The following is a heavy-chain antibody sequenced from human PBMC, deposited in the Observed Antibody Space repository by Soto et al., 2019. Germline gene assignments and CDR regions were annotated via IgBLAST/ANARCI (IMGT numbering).Heavy chain of an antibody. J-gene: IGHJ6*03. V-gene: IGHV3-23*01. Sequence: GGSLRLSCAASGFTFSSYAMSWVRQAPGKGLEWVSSISTSGGTTFYADSVKGRFTISRDNSKNTLYLQMNSLRAEDTAGYYCARGGSGSPPLDYYYYCMDVWGKGTTVTVSS. D-gene: IGHD3-10*01. CDR2: ISTSGGTT. CDR1: GFTFSSYA. CDR3: ARGGSGSPPLDYYYYCMDV.